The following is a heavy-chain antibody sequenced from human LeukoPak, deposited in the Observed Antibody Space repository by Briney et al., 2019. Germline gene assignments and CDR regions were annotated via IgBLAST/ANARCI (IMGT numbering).Heavy chain of an antibody. V-gene: IGHV1-2*02. D-gene: IGHD6-19*01. CDR1: GYTFTGYY. J-gene: IGHJ5*02. CDR2: INPNSGGT. CDR3: ARVNRKWLVLDWFDP. Sequence: ASVKVSCKASGYTFTGYYMHWVRQAPGQGLEWMGWINPNSGGTNYAQKFQGRVTMTRDTSISTAYMELSRLRSDDTAVYYCARVNRKWLVLDWFDPWGQGTLVTVSS.